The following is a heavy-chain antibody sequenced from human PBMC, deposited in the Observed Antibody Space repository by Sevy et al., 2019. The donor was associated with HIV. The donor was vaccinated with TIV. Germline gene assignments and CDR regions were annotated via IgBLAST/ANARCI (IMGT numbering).Heavy chain of an antibody. CDR1: EFIFSDYA. Sequence: GGSLRLSCAASEFIFSDYAMNWVRQTPGKGLEWVSSINGKGRSTHYADSVEGGFTTSSDNSKNTLYLQMNSLRAEDTAVYYCAKTINAGGGAVPAANYYYYGMDVWGQGTTVTVSS. D-gene: IGHD2-2*01. CDR2: INGKGRST. V-gene: IGHV3-23*01. CDR3: AKTINAGGGAVPAANYYYYGMDV. J-gene: IGHJ6*02.